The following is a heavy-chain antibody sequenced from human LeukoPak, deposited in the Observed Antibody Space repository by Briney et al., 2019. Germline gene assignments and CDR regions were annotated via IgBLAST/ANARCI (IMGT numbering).Heavy chain of an antibody. D-gene: IGHD2-15*01. V-gene: IGHV3-20*04. CDR1: GFTFDDYG. J-gene: IGHJ4*02. CDR3: ARVDVVVAALDY. CDR2: INWNGGST. Sequence: GGSLRLSCAASGFTFDDYGMSWVRQAPGKGLELVSGINWNGGSTGYADSVKGRFTISRDNAKKSLYLQMNSLRAEDAAFYYCARVDVVVAALDYWGQGTLVTVSS.